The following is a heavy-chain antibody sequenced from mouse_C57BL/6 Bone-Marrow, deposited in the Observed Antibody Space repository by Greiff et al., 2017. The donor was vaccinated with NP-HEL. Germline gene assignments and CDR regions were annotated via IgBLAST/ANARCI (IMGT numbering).Heavy chain of an antibody. CDR2: IYPGSGST. V-gene: IGHV1-55*01. D-gene: IGHD3-2*02. Sequence: QVQLQQPGAELVKPGASVKMSCKASGYTFTSYWITWVKQRPGQGLEWIGDIYPGSGSTNYNEKFKSKATLTVDTSSSTAYMQLSSLTSEDSAVYYCARGGQLRLRAWFAYWGQGTLVTVSA. J-gene: IGHJ3*01. CDR1: GYTFTSYW. CDR3: ARGGQLRLRAWFAY.